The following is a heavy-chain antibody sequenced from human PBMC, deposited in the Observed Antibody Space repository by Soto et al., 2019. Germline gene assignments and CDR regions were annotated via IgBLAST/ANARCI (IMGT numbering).Heavy chain of an antibody. CDR1: GFTFSNAW. Sequence: PGGSLSLSCAASGFTFSNAWMSWVRQAPGKGLEWVGRIKSKTDGGTTDYAAPVKGRFTISRDDSKNTLYLQMNSLKTEDTAVYYCTTEVPPWVISRRYYYDSSGYYSDYWGQGTLVTVSS. CDR3: TTEVPPWVISRRYYYDSSGYYSDY. CDR2: IKSKTDGGTT. V-gene: IGHV3-15*01. D-gene: IGHD3-22*01. J-gene: IGHJ4*02.